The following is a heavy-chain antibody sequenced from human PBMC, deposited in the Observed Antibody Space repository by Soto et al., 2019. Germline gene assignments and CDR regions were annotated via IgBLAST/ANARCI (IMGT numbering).Heavy chain of an antibody. D-gene: IGHD3-3*01. CDR1: GYTFTRYG. Sequence: SVNYSCKASGYTFTRYGISCLRQAPGQGLEWMGWISAYNGNTNYAQKLQGRVTMTTDTSTSTAYMELRSLRSDDTAVYYCARGITIFGVVTWSLNWFDPWGQGTLVTVSS. CDR3: ARGITIFGVVTWSLNWFDP. V-gene: IGHV1-18*01. CDR2: ISAYNGNT. J-gene: IGHJ5*02.